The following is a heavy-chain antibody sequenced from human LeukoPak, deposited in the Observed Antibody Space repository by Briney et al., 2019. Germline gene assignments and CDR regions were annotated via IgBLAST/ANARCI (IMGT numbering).Heavy chain of an antibody. V-gene: IGHV4-61*02. J-gene: IGHJ4*02. D-gene: IGHD5-12*01. CDR1: GGSISSGSYY. CDR2: IYTSGST. Sequence: SQTLSLTCTVSGGSISSGSYYWSWIRQPAGKGLEWIGRIYTSGSTNYNPSLKSRVTISVDTSKNQFSLKLSSVTAADTAVYYCAGLSRGCSGYAHFDYWGQGTLVTVSS. CDR3: AGLSRGCSGYAHFDY.